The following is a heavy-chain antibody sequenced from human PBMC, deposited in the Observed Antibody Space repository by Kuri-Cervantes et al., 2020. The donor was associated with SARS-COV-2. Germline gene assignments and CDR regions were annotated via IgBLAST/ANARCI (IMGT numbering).Heavy chain of an antibody. J-gene: IGHJ5*02. D-gene: IGHD2-8*02. V-gene: IGHV1-69*01. CDR1: GGTFSSYS. CDR2: IIPTFDTT. Sequence: KISCKASGGTFSSYSVNWVRQAPGQGLEWMGRIIPTFDTTTYAQKFQGRVIFTADESSSTAYMEVNSLTSEDTAVYFCARSQGYCAANSCSWNWFDPWGQGTQVTVSS. CDR3: ARSQGYCAANSCSWNWFDP.